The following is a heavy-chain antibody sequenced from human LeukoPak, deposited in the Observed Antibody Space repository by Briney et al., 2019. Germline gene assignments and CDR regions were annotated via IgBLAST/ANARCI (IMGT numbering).Heavy chain of an antibody. CDR2: IIPILGIA. D-gene: IGHD1-14*01. Sequence: ASVKVSCKASGGTFSSYAISWVRQAPGQGLEWMGRIIPILGIANYAQEFQGRVTITADKSTSTAYMELSSLRSEDTAVYYCARAGPLRYYYGMDVWGQGTTVTVSS. V-gene: IGHV1-69*04. CDR1: GGTFSSYA. J-gene: IGHJ6*02. CDR3: ARAGPLRYYYGMDV.